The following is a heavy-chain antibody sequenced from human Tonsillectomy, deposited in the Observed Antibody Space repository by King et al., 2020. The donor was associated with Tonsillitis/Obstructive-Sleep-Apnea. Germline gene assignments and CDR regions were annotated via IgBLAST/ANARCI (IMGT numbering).Heavy chain of an antibody. J-gene: IGHJ6*03. CDR1: GGAISSSSYY. CDR2: IYYSGST. D-gene: IGHD6-13*01. CDR3: ARLLYSSSWSHGYYYMDV. V-gene: IGHV4-39*01. Sequence: QLPESGPGLVKPSETLSLRCTVSGGAISSSSYYWDWIRQPPGKGLEWIGTIYYSGSTSYNPSLKSRVTISVDTSKNQFSLKVSSVTASDTAVYYCARLLYSSSWSHGYYYMDVWGKGTTVTVSS.